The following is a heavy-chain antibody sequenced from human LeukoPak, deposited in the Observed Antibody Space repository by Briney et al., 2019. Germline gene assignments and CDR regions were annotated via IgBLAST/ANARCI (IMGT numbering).Heavy chain of an antibody. CDR1: GFTFSSYG. CDR2: IRYDGSNK. V-gene: IGHV3-30*02. D-gene: IGHD2-2*01. J-gene: IGHJ4*02. Sequence: GGSLRLSCAASGFTFSSYGMHWVRQAPGKGLEWVAFIRYDGSNKYYADSVKGRFAISRDNSKNTLYLQMNSLRAEDTAVYYCAKDYDIVVVPAAQGSYYFDYWGQGTLVTVSS. CDR3: AKDYDIVVVPAAQGSYYFDY.